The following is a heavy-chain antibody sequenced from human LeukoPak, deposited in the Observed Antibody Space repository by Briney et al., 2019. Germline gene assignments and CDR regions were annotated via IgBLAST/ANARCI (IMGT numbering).Heavy chain of an antibody. CDR2: IYPRDGST. V-gene: IGHV1-46*01. J-gene: IGHJ4*02. Sequence: ASVKVSCKASGYTFTSNYIHWVRQAPGQGLEWMGMIYPRDGSTSYAQKLQGRVTVTRDTSTSTVHMELSGLRSEDTAVYYCARDQEGFDYWGQGTLVTVSS. CDR3: ARDQEGFDY. CDR1: GYTFTSNY.